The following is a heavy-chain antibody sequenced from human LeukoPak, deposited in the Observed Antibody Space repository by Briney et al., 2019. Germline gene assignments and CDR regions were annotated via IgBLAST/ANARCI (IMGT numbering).Heavy chain of an antibody. CDR2: IYPRDGST. V-gene: IGHV1-46*01. J-gene: IGHJ4*02. Sequence: ASVKVSCKASGYTFTSNYIHWVRQAPGQGLEWMGMIYPRDGSTSYAQKLQGRVTVTRDTSTSTVHMELSGLRSEDTAVYYCARDQEGFDYWGQGTLVTVSS. CDR3: ARDQEGFDY. CDR1: GYTFTSNY.